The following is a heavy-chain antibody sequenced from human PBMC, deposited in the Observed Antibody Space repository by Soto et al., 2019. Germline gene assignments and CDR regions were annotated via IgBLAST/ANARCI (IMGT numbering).Heavy chain of an antibody. D-gene: IGHD3-16*01. CDR3: ARHFYVDYFDY. J-gene: IGHJ4*02. CDR1: GDSITSNSYF. Sequence: PSETLSLTCTVSGDSITSNSYFWAWIRQPPGKGLEWIGSIYYSGTTYYNPSLKSRVTISVDRSKNQFSLKLSSVTAADTAVYYCARHFYVDYFDYWGQGALVT. CDR2: IYYSGTT. V-gene: IGHV4-39*01.